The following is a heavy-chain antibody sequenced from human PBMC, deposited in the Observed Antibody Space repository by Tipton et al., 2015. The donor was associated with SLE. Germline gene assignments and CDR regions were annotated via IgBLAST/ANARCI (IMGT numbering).Heavy chain of an antibody. Sequence: SLRLSCAASGFDFSRNAMTWVRQAPGKGLEWVSVLYLGGTTAYYADSVKGRFTISRDNSKNTLYVQMNSLRVEDTAVYYRASSLLVVYAELDYWGQGTLVTVSS. CDR3: ASSLLVVYAELDY. J-gene: IGHJ4*02. V-gene: IGHV3-NL1*01. CDR2: LYLGGTTA. D-gene: IGHD2-8*02. CDR1: GFDFSRNA.